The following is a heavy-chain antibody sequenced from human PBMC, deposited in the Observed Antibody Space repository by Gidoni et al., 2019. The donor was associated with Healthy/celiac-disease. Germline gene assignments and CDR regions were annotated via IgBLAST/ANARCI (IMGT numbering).Heavy chain of an antibody. CDR3: ARGDIVVVLAWFDP. CDR2: IYYSGST. Sequence: GLEWIGSIYYSGSTYYNPSLKSRVTISVDTSKNQFSLKLSSVTAADTAVYYCARGDIVVVLAWFDPWGQGTLVTVSS. D-gene: IGHD2-2*01. V-gene: IGHV4-39*01. J-gene: IGHJ5*02.